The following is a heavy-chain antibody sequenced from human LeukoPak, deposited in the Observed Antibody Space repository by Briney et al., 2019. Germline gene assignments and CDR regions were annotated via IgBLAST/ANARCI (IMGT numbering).Heavy chain of an antibody. CDR1: GFTFSSYA. V-gene: IGHV3-23*01. J-gene: IGHJ4*02. Sequence: GGSLRLSCAASGFTFSSYAMSWVRQAPGKGLEWISTISSTGGSTYYADSVKGRFTISRDTSKNTLYLRMSSLRAEDTALYYCAKDLRQYGSGSHLDYWGQGTLVTVSS. CDR2: ISSTGGST. CDR3: AKDLRQYGSGSHLDY. D-gene: IGHD3-10*01.